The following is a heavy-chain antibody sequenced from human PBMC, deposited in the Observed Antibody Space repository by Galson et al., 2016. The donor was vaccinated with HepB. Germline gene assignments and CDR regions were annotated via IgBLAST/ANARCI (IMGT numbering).Heavy chain of an antibody. CDR2: INQDGIEK. CDR1: GFTFSSYW. V-gene: IGHV3-7*01. J-gene: IGHJ5*02. D-gene: IGHD4-17*01. CDR3: ARSGEPS. Sequence: SLRLSCATSGFTFSSYWMTWVRQAPGKGLEWVASINQDGIEKYYVGSVEGRFTISRDNDKKSLYLQMDSLRAEDMAVYYCARSGEPSWGQGTLVTVSS.